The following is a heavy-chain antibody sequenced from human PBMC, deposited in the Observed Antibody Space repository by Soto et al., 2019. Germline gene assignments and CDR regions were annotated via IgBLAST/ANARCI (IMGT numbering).Heavy chain of an antibody. Sequence: GESLKISCKGSGYSFTSYWIGWVRQMPGKGLEWMGIIYPGDSDTRYSPSFQGQVTISADKSISTAYLQWSSLKASDTAMYYCGRTWMGCGGDCYYYFDYWGQGTLVTVSS. CDR3: GRTWMGCGGDCYYYFDY. D-gene: IGHD2-21*02. CDR2: IYPGDSDT. CDR1: GYSFTSYW. V-gene: IGHV5-51*01. J-gene: IGHJ4*02.